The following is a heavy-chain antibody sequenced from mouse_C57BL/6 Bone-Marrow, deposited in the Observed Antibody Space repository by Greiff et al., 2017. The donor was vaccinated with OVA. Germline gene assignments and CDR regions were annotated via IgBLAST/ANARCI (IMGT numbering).Heavy chain of an antibody. Sequence: VQLQQSGAELAKPGASVKMSCKASGYTFTSYPMHWIKQRPGQGLEWIGNFNPNNDDTKYNEKFKVKATLTVDKSSRTVYMELSSVTSDDSAVYYCARKLYAYVTTRFAYWGKATLVT. D-gene: IGHD2-2*01. CDR2: FNPNNDDT. CDR1: GYTFTSYP. V-gene: IGHV1-4*01. J-gene: IGHJ3*01. CDR3: ARKLYAYVTTRFAY.